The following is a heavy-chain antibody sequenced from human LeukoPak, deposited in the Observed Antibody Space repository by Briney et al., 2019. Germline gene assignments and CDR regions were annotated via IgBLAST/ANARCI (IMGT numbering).Heavy chain of an antibody. J-gene: IGHJ4*02. Sequence: PGGSLRLSCAASGFIFSNYAMHWVRQAPGKGLEWVTFIQYDGSNKYCADSVKGRFTVSRDNSKNTLYLQMNSLRAEDTAVYYCVKDSTHFRVWDSYDTAGLNYWGQGTLVTVSS. CDR1: GFIFSNYA. V-gene: IGHV3-30*04. D-gene: IGHD3-22*01. CDR3: VKDSTHFRVWDSYDTAGLNY. CDR2: IQYDGSNK.